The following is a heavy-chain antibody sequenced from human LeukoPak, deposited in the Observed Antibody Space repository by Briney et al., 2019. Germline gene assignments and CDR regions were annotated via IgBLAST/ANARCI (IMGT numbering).Heavy chain of an antibody. CDR2: ISAYSGNS. V-gene: IGHV1-18*03. Sequence: ASVKVSCKSSGYTFNGYYMHWVRQAPGQGLEWMGWISAYSGNSNYARKFFDRLIMTVDSSTSTAYMELKSLRSDDMAVYYCARTPYHDSSGFDHFNYWGQGTLVTVSS. CDR1: GYTFNGYY. D-gene: IGHD3-22*01. CDR3: ARTPYHDSSGFDHFNY. J-gene: IGHJ4*02.